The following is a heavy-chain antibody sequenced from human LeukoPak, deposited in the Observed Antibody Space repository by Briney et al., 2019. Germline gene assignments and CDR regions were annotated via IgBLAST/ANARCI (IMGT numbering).Heavy chain of an antibody. CDR1: GYTFTSYD. D-gene: IGHD2-8*01. CDR2: MNPNSGNT. Sequence: ASVKVSCKASGYTFTSYDINWVRQATGQGLEWMGWMNPNSGNTGYAQKFQGRVTMTRNTSISTAYMELSSLRSEDTAVYYCAREIVLMVYALDYWGQGTLVTVSS. V-gene: IGHV1-8*01. J-gene: IGHJ4*02. CDR3: AREIVLMVYALDY.